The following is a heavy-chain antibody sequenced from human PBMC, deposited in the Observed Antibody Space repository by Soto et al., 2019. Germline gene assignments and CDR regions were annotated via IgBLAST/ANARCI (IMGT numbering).Heavy chain of an antibody. V-gene: IGHV3-30*03. CDR1: GFTFSSYG. CDR3: ARDRLLLGELSLIGYFDY. J-gene: IGHJ4*02. Sequence: HPGGSLRLSCVASGFTFSSYGMHWVRQAPGKGLEWVAIISYDGSNTYYADSVKGRFTISRDNSKNTLFLQMSSLRVEDTAVYYCARDRLLLGELSLIGYFDYWGQGTLVTVSS. D-gene: IGHD3-16*02. CDR2: ISYDGSNT.